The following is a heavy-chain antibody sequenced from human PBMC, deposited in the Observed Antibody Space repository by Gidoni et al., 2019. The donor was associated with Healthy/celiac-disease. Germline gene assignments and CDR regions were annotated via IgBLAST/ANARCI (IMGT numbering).Heavy chain of an antibody. CDR3: ARVGYSGYDLGYFDY. Sequence: QVQLVESGGGVVQPGRSLRLSCAASGFTFSSYAMHWVRQAPGKGLEWVEVISYDGSNKYYADSVKGRFTISRDNSKNTLYLQMNSLRAEDTAVYYCARVGYSGYDLGYFDYWGQGTLVTVSS. CDR1: GFTFSSYA. CDR2: ISYDGSNK. D-gene: IGHD5-12*01. V-gene: IGHV3-30*04. J-gene: IGHJ4*02.